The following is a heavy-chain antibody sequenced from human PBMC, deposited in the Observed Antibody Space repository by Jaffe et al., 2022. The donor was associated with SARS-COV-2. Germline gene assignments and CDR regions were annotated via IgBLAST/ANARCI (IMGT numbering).Heavy chain of an antibody. D-gene: IGHD3-3*01. CDR3: ARSAHYDFWSGYSNWFDP. CDR2: IYTSGST. Sequence: QVQLQESGPGLVKPSQTLSLTCTVSGGSISSGSYYWSWIRQPAGKGLEWIGRIYTSGSTNYNPSLKSRVTISVDTSKNQFSLKLSSVTAADTAVYYCARSAHYDFWSGYSNWFDPWGQGTLVTVSS. J-gene: IGHJ5*02. V-gene: IGHV4-61*02. CDR1: GGSISSGSYY.